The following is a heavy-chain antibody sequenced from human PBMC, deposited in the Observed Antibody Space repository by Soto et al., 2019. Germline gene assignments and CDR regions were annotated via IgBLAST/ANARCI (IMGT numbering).Heavy chain of an antibody. Sequence: QPSETLSLSCAASGFTVSSNYMSWVRQAPGKGLEWVSVIYSGGSTYYADSVKSRFTISRDNSKNTLYLQMNSLRAEDTAVYYCARVLGEYSEHYYYYYGMDVWGQGTTVTVSS. D-gene: IGHD6-6*01. CDR1: GFTVSSNY. J-gene: IGHJ6*02. CDR2: IYSGGST. CDR3: ARVLGEYSEHYYYYYGMDV. V-gene: IGHV3-53*01.